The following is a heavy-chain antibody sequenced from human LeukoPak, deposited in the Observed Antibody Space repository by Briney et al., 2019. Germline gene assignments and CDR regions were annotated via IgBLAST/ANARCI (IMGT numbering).Heavy chain of an antibody. CDR3: ARDRGYGGYFDFVY. CDR2: IWYDGSNK. J-gene: IGHJ4*02. Sequence: GGSLRLSCAASGFTFSSYGMHWVRQAPGKGLEWVAVIWYDGSNKYYADSVKGRFTISRDNSKNTLYLQMNSLRAEDTAVYYCARDRGYGGYFDFVYWGQGTLVTVSS. CDR1: GFTFSSYG. D-gene: IGHD5-12*01. V-gene: IGHV3-33*01.